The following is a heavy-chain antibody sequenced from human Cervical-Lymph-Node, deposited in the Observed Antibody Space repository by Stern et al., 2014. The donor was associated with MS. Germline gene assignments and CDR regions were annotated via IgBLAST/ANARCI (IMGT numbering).Heavy chain of an antibody. Sequence: VQLVESGGGVVKPGRSLRLSCAASGFIFSSYAMHWVRQAPGKGLDWVAFLSNEGSKKFYADSVKGRFTISRDTSNNTMYLQMNSPRPEDSSVYYCARDTCRGGGCYFRYWGQGILITVSS. CDR2: LSNEGSKK. CDR1: GFIFSSYA. D-gene: IGHD2-15*01. CDR3: ARDTCRGGGCYFRY. J-gene: IGHJ4*02. V-gene: IGHV3-30-3*01.